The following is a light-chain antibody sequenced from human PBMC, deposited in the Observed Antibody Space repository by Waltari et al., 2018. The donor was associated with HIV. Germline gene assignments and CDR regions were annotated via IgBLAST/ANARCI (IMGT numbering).Light chain of an antibody. Sequence: EIVLSQSPGTLSLSPGERATLSCRASQSVSSSYLAWYQQKPGQAPRLLIYGASSRATGIPDRFSGSGAWTDFTLTISRLEPEDFAVYYCQQYGSSPSWTFGQGTKVEIK. CDR2: GAS. CDR1: QSVSSSY. J-gene: IGKJ1*01. V-gene: IGKV3-20*01. CDR3: QQYGSSPSWT.